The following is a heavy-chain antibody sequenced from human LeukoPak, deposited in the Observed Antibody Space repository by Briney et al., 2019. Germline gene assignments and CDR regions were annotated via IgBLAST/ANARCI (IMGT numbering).Heavy chain of an antibody. V-gene: IGHV4-34*01. CDR2: INHSGST. D-gene: IGHD3-10*01. CDR1: GGSFSGYY. Sequence: SETLSLTCAVYGGSFSGYYWSWIRQPPGKGLEWIGEINHSGSTNYNPSLKSRVTISVDTSKNQFSLKLSSVTAADTAVYYCARRPYGRYYYGSGSYHPGGMDVWGQGTTVTVSS. J-gene: IGHJ6*02. CDR3: ARRPYGRYYYGSGSYHPGGMDV.